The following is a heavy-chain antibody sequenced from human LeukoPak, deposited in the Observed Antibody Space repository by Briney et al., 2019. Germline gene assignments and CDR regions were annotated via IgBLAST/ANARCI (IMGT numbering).Heavy chain of an antibody. CDR1: GGSISSSSYY. D-gene: IGHD3-3*01. J-gene: IGHJ4*02. V-gene: IGHV4-39*07. Sequence: SETLSLTCTVSGGSISSSSYYWGWIRQPPGKGLEWIGSIYYSGSTYYNPSLKSRVTISVDTSKNQFSLKLSSVTAADTAVYYCASSWSGSLFDYWGQGTLVTVSS. CDR3: ASSWSGSLFDY. CDR2: IYYSGST.